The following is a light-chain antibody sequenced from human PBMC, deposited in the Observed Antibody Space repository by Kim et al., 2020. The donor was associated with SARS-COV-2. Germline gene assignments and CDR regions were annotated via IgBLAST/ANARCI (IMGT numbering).Light chain of an antibody. CDR3: NSLDNNENVC. Sequence: SSELTQEPAVSVALGQTVSITCQGDSIRSYYATWYQQKPGQAPILVICGKNNRPSGIPDRFYGSSSGNTATLTITETQAGDEADYYYNSLDNNENVCFGGRTQLTVL. J-gene: IGLJ2*01. V-gene: IGLV3-19*01. CDR2: GKN. CDR1: SIRSYY.